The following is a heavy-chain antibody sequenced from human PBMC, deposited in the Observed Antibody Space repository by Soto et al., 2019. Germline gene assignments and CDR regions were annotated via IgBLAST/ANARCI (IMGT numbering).Heavy chain of an antibody. D-gene: IGHD3-3*01. CDR1: GFTFSGYY. CDR2: ISSRGSSI. CDR3: ARGYYDFWSGYYISPYGMDV. V-gene: IGHV3-11*01. J-gene: IGHJ6*02. Sequence: LRLSCAVSGFTFSGYYMSWIRQAPGKGLEWVSYISSRGSSIYYADSVKGRFTISRDNAKNSLYLQMNGLRAEDTAVYYCARGYYDFWSGYYISPYGMDVWGQGTTVTVSS.